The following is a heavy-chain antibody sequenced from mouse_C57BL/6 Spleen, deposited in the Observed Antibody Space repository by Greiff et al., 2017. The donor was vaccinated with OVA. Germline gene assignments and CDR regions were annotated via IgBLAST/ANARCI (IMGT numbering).Heavy chain of an antibody. CDR3: LYREAY. CDR1: GYTFTDYY. J-gene: IGHJ3*01. CDR2: INPNNGGT. Sequence: VQLQQSGPELVKPGASVKISCKASGYTFTDYYMNWVKQSHGKSLEWIGDINPNNGGTSYNQKFKGKATLTVDKSSSTAYMELRSLTSEDSAVYYCLYREAYWGQGTLATVSA. D-gene: IGHD1-3*01. V-gene: IGHV1-26*01.